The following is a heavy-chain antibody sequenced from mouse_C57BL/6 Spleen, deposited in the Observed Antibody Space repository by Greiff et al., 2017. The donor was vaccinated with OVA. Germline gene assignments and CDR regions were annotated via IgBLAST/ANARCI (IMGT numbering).Heavy chain of an antibody. CDR2: ISSGGSYT. CDR1: GFTFSSYG. J-gene: IGHJ2*01. D-gene: IGHD1-1*01. V-gene: IGHV5-6*02. Sequence: VKLVESGGDLVKPGGSLKLSCAASGFTFSSYGMSWVRQTPDKRLEWVATISSGGSYTYYPDSVKGRFTISRDNAKNTLYLQMSSLKSEDTAMYYCERQDGSSYFDDWGQGTTLTVSS. CDR3: ERQDGSSYFDD.